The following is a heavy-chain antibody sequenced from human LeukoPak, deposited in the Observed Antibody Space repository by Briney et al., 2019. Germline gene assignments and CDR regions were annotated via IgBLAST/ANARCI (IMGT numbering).Heavy chain of an antibody. CDR1: GFTFSSYG. Sequence: PGGSLRLSCAASGFTFSSYGMHWVRQASGKGLEWVAVIWYDGSNKYYADSVKGRFTISRDNSKNTLYLQMNSLRAEDTAVYYCASLGRDGYNHFDYWGQGTLVTVSS. D-gene: IGHD5-24*01. CDR2: IWYDGSNK. J-gene: IGHJ4*02. CDR3: ASLGRDGYNHFDY. V-gene: IGHV3-33*01.